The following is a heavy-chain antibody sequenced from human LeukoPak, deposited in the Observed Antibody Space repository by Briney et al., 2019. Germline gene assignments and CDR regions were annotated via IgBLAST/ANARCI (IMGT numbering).Heavy chain of an antibody. CDR1: GGSISSGSYY. Sequence: PSETLSLTCTVSGGSISSGSYYWSWIRQPAGKGLEWIGRIYTSGSTNYNPSLKSRVTISVDTSKNQFSLKLSSVTAADTAVYYCAREVLLYYYYMDVWGKGTTVTVSS. CDR3: AREVLLYYYYMDV. V-gene: IGHV4-61*02. J-gene: IGHJ6*03. CDR2: IYTSGST.